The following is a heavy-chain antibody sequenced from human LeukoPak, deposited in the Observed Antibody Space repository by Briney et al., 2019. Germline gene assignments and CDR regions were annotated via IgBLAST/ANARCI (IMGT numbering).Heavy chain of an antibody. Sequence: PSETLSLTCTVSGGSISSYYWSWIRQPPGKGLEWIGYIYYSGSTNYNPSLKSRVTISVDTSKNQFSLKLSSVTAADTAVYYCARHPGIAVAGTPVPPYYYGMDVWGQGTTVTVSS. V-gene: IGHV4-59*08. J-gene: IGHJ6*02. CDR3: ARHPGIAVAGTPVPPYYYGMDV. CDR2: IYYSGST. CDR1: GGSISSYY. D-gene: IGHD6-19*01.